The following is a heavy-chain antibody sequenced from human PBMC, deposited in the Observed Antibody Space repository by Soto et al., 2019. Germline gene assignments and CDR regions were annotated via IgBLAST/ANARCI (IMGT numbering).Heavy chain of an antibody. CDR1: GXTFSSYG. Sequence: GSLRLSCAASGXTFSSYGMHWVRQAPGKGLVWVSRIYSDGSGTTYADSVKGRFTISRDKAKSMLYMKMKSLRVEDTAVYYCATLNRFGADYWGQGTLGTVS. D-gene: IGHD2-15*01. V-gene: IGHV3-74*01. CDR2: IYSDGSGT. CDR3: ATLNRFGADY. J-gene: IGHJ4*02.